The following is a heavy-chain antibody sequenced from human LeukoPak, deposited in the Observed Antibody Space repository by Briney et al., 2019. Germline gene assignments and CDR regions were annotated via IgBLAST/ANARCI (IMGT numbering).Heavy chain of an antibody. J-gene: IGHJ4*02. V-gene: IGHV5-51*01. Sequence: GESLKISCKGSGYIFTSYSIAWVRQMPGKGLEWMGIIYPADSDIRYSPSFQGQVTISADRSTSTAYLQWSSLKASDSAMYYCARYNRDGYNAMGAHDFWGQGTLVTVSS. CDR2: IYPADSDI. D-gene: IGHD5-24*01. CDR1: GYIFTSYS. CDR3: ARYNRDGYNAMGAHDF.